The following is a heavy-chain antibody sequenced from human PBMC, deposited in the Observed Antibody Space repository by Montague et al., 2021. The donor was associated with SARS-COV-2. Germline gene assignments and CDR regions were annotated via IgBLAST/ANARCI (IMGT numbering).Heavy chain of an antibody. V-gene: IGHV4-59*11. CDR1: GGSISSHN. D-gene: IGHD3-10*02. CDR3: ARGSYVPDAFDF. CDR2: MNNSGSA. Sequence: SETLSLTCTVSGGSISSHNWSWIWHPQGKGMEWVWYMNNSGSAIYNYSLKSRVTISLDTSKTQFSLKLNSVTAADTAVYYCARGSYVPDAFDFWGQGTLVTVSS. J-gene: IGHJ3*01.